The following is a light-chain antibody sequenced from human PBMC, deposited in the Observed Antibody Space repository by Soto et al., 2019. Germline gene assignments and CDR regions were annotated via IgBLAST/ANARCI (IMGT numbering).Light chain of an antibody. CDR2: DVS. CDR1: SSDVGDYNY. Sequence: QSALTQPASVSGSPGQSITISCTGTSSDVGDYNYVSWYQHHPGKAPKLMTYDVSNRPSGVSNRFSGSKSGNTASLTISGLQAEDEADYYCSSYTSSSTYVFGTGTKVTVL. J-gene: IGLJ1*01. CDR3: SSYTSSSTYV. V-gene: IGLV2-14*01.